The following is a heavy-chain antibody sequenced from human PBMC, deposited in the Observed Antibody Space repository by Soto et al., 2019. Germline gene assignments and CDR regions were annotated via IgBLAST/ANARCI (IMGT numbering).Heavy chain of an antibody. D-gene: IGHD4-4*01. Sequence: EVQLVESGGGLVQPGRSLRLSCAASGFTFENYAMHWVRQGPGKGLEWVAGISWKSGSIGYADSVRGRFTNSRDNAKNSLYLQMHSLSPEDTALYYCAKDKVYSNYQYYFASWGQGTLVTVSS. V-gene: IGHV3-9*01. CDR1: GFTFENYA. CDR2: ISWKSGSI. CDR3: AKDKVYSNYQYYFAS. J-gene: IGHJ4*02.